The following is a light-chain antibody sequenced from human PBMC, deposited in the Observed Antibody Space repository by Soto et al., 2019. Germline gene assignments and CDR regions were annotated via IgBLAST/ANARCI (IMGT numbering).Light chain of an antibody. CDR1: QSVSSSY. Sequence: EIVLTQSPGTLSLSPGERATLSCMASQSVSSSYLAWYQQKPGQAPMLLIYGASSRATCIPDRFSGSGSATDFTLTISRLEPEDFAVYYCQQYGSSPVFTVGPGTKVHIK. CDR2: GAS. V-gene: IGKV3-20*01. J-gene: IGKJ3*01. CDR3: QQYGSSPVFT.